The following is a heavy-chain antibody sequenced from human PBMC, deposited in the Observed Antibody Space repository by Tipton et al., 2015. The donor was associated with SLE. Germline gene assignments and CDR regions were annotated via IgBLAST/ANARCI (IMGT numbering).Heavy chain of an antibody. Sequence: TLSLTCVVSGGSISSDAYSWSWIRQPPGKGLEWIGYIYFSGSTNYSPSLRSRVAISLDTSKNQFSLKLSSVTAADTAVYFCARDLRPMDVWGPGTTVIVSS. CDR1: GGSISSDAYS. CDR3: ARDLRPMDV. J-gene: IGHJ6*02. V-gene: IGHV4-61*08. CDR2: IYFSGST.